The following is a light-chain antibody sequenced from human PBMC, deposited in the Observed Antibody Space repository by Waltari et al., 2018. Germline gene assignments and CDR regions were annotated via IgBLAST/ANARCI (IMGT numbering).Light chain of an antibody. CDR2: TNY. CDR3: ATWDASMSGVV. Sequence: QSVLTQPPSASATPGQRDTIPCSGSSSNIGSNYVYVYQQLHAMAPKFLIYTNYQRPSGVPARFSGSKSGTSASLAISGLRSEDEADYYCATWDASMSGVVFGGGTKLTVL. CDR1: SSNIGSNY. J-gene: IGLJ2*01. V-gene: IGLV1-47*01.